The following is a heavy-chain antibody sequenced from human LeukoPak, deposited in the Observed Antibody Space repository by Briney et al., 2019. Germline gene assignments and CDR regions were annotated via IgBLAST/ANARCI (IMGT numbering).Heavy chain of an antibody. CDR1: GFTFSSHA. J-gene: IGHJ4*02. D-gene: IGHD3-22*01. V-gene: IGHV3-23*01. CDR3: AKELNYYDSSGYYTY. Sequence: HAGGSLRLSCAASGFTFSSHAMSWVRQAPGKGLEWVSAISGSGDSTYNADSVKGRFTIPRDNSKNTLYLQMTSLRVEDTAIYYCAKELNYYDSSGYYTYWGQGTLVTVSS. CDR2: ISGSGDST.